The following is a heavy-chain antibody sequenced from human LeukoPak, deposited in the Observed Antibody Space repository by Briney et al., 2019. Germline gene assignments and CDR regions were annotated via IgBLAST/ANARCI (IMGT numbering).Heavy chain of an antibody. CDR3: ASDDSYAFDI. D-gene: IGHD2-21*01. Sequence: GGSLRLSCAASGFPYRSRWMHWVRQAPGKAVVWVSHVNSDESSTNYADSVKGRFTISRDNTKNTLYLQMNSLRAEDTAVYYCASDDSYAFDIWGQGTMVTVSS. V-gene: IGHV3-74*01. J-gene: IGHJ3*02. CDR1: GFPYRSRW. CDR2: VNSDESST.